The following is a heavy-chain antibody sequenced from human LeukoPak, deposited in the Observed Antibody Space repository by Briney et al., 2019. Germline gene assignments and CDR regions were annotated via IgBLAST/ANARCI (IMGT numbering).Heavy chain of an antibody. CDR1: GDSFSGYL. CDR2: INHSGST. D-gene: IGHD4-23*01. J-gene: IGHJ4*02. Sequence: SETLSLTCAVYGDSFSGYLWSWIRQPPGKGLEWIGEINHSGSTNYNPSLKSRVTISVDTSKNQFSLKLSSVTAADTAVYYCARLGRTVARPSYFDYWGQGTLVTVSS. V-gene: IGHV4-34*01. CDR3: ARLGRTVARPSYFDY.